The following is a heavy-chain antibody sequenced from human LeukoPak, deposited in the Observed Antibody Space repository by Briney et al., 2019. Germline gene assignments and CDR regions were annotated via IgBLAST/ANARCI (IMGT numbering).Heavy chain of an antibody. CDR1: GFTYSTYA. D-gene: IGHD2-15*01. CDR3: AKSIGGVVVVAADY. CDR2: ISGSGGST. V-gene: IGHV3-23*01. Sequence: GGSLTLSCAASGFTYSTYAMTWVRQAPGKGLEWVSVISGSGGSTYYADSVKGRFTLSRDNSQNTLYLQMNSLRAEDTAVYYCAKSIGGVVVVAADYWGQGTLVTVSS. J-gene: IGHJ4*02.